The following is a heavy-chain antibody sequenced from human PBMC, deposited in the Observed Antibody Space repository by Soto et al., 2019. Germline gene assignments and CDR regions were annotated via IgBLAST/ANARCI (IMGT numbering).Heavy chain of an antibody. CDR2: IIPVFGTA. J-gene: IGHJ5*01. CDR1: GGVFRNYA. CDR3: ARDRWGSYSFDS. D-gene: IGHD1-26*01. V-gene: IGHV1-69*01. Sequence: QVQLVQSGAEVKKPGSSVKVSCKASGGVFRNYAINWVRQAPGQGLEWMGGIIPVFGTADYPQKFQGRVTITADESTTTAYMELTSLKTEDTAVYFCARDRWGSYSFDSWGQGNRVTVAS.